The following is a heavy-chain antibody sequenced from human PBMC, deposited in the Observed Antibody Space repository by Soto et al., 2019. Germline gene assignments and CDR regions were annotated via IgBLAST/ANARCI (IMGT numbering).Heavy chain of an antibody. V-gene: IGHV4-30-4*01. D-gene: IGHD3-22*01. CDR2: IYYSGNT. CDR3: AREVSPVDYDSSRPVVG. J-gene: IGHJ4*02. CDR1: CDSISSGDYY. Sequence: SETLSLTCTVSCDSISSGDYYWSWIRQPPGKGLEWIGYIYYSGNTYYNPSLKTRVTISVDTSKNQFSLKLSSVTAADTAVYYWAREVSPVDYDSSRPVVGWGQGQLFTAPS.